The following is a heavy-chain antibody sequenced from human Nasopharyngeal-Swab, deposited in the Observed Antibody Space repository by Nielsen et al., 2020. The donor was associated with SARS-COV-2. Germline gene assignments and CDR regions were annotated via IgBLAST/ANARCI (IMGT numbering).Heavy chain of an antibody. V-gene: IGHV2-5*02. CDR3: VHSSGWRLDY. D-gene: IGHD6-19*01. J-gene: IGHJ4*02. CDR2: LYWDDDN. Sequence: WIRQPPGKALEWLALLYWDDDNRYSPSLKSRITITKDTSKNQVVLTMTNMDPVDTATYYCVHSSGWRLDYWGQGTLVTVPS.